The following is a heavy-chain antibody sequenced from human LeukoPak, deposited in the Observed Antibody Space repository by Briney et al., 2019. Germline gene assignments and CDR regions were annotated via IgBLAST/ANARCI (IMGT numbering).Heavy chain of an antibody. Sequence: SGGSLRLSCAASGFTFSSYAMTRVRQAPGKGLEWVSSISGSGDTTFYADSVKGRFTISRDNSKHTLYLQMNSLRAEDTAVYYCANRYMVRGVIITSWWYWGQGTLVTVSS. CDR3: ANRYMVRGVIITSWWY. D-gene: IGHD3-10*01. J-gene: IGHJ4*02. CDR1: GFTFSSYA. CDR2: ISGSGDTT. V-gene: IGHV3-23*01.